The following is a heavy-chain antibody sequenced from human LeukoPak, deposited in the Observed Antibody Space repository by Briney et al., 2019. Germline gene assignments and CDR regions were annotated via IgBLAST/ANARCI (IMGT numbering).Heavy chain of an antibody. V-gene: IGHV1-18*01. Sequence: ALVKVSCKASGYTFTSYGISWVRQAPGQGLEWMGWISAYNGNTNYAQKLQGRVTTTTDTSTSTAYMELRSLRSDDTAVYYCARDRLTVAGTTSFGYWGQGTLVTVSS. CDR3: ARDRLTVAGTTSFGY. J-gene: IGHJ4*02. CDR1: GYTFTSYG. D-gene: IGHD1-7*01. CDR2: ISAYNGNT.